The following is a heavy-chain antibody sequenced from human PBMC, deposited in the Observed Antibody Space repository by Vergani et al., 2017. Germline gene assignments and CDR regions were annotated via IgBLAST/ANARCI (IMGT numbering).Heavy chain of an antibody. Sequence: QVQLVQSGAEVKMPGDSVKVSCKASGYTFTSYGISWVRQAPGQGLEWMGWISAYNGNTNYAQKLQGRDTMTTDTSTSTAYMELRSLRSDDTAVYYCARVGPNAELYSSGWDRADDYGMDVWGQGP. D-gene: IGHD6-19*01. J-gene: IGHJ6*02. CDR3: ARVGPNAELYSSGWDRADDYGMDV. CDR1: GYTFTSYG. CDR2: ISAYNGNT. V-gene: IGHV1-18*01.